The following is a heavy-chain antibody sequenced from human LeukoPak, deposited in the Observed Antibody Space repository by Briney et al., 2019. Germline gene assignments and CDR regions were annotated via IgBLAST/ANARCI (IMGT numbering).Heavy chain of an antibody. V-gene: IGHV3-23*01. J-gene: IGHJ4*02. Sequence: GGSLRLSCAASGFTFSSYAMSWVRQAPGKGLEWVSTISGSDSSTYYADSVRGRFTIFRDNSKNTVFLQMNSLRVEDTAIYYCAKDQDVYSGSQSWGQGTLVTVSS. CDR2: ISGSDSST. D-gene: IGHD1-26*01. CDR1: GFTFSSYA. CDR3: AKDQDVYSGSQS.